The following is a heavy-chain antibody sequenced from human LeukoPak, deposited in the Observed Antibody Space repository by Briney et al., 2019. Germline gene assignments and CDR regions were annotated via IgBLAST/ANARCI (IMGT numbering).Heavy chain of an antibody. CDR1: GGTFSSYA. CDR3: ARVGYCSGGSCYSHFDY. Sequence: SVKVSCKASGGTFSSYAISWVRQAPGQGLEWMGGIIPIFGTANYAQKFQGRVTITADESTSTAYMELSSLRSEDTAVYYCARVGYCSGGSCYSHFDYWGQGTLVTVSS. V-gene: IGHV1-69*13. J-gene: IGHJ4*02. D-gene: IGHD2-15*01. CDR2: IIPIFGTA.